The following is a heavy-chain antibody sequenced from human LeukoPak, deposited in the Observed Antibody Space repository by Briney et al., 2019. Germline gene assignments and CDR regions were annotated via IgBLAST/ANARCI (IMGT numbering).Heavy chain of an antibody. CDR3: ARENDVTGNALDV. CDR2: IYHSGST. CDR1: GGSIKSNNW. J-gene: IGHJ6*02. D-gene: IGHD2-2*01. V-gene: IGHV4-4*02. Sequence: PSETLSLTCAVSGGSIKSNNWWSWVRQPPGKGLEWIGEIYHSGSTNYNPSLESRVTVSVDKSKNQFSLDLSSVTAADTAVYYCARENDVTGNALDVWGQGTTVTVSS.